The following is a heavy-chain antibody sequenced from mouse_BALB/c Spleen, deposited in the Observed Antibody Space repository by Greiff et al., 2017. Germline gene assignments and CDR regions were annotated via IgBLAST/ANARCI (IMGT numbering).Heavy chain of an antibody. Sequence: EVMLVESGPSLVKPSQTLSLTCSVTGDSITSGYWNWIRKFPGNKLEYMGYISYSGSTYYNPSLKSRISITRDTSKNQYYLQLNSVTTEDTATYYCARFYYRYDGYAMDYWGQGTSVTVSS. V-gene: IGHV3-8*02. CDR1: GDSITSGY. CDR3: ARFYYRYDGYAMDY. J-gene: IGHJ4*01. CDR2: ISYSGST. D-gene: IGHD2-14*01.